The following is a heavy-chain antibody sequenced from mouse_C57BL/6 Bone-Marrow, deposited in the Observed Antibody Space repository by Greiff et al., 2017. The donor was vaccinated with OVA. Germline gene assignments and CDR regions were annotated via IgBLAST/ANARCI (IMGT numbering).Heavy chain of an antibody. D-gene: IGHD1-1*01. Sequence: EVQLQQSGAELVRPGASVKLSCTASGFNIKDDSMHWVKQRPEQGLEWIGWIDPENGDTEYAEKFQGKATLTADTSSNTAYLQLSSLTSEDTAVYYCATAVVAERYYFDYWGQGTTLTVSS. J-gene: IGHJ2*01. CDR3: ATAVVAERYYFDY. CDR2: IDPENGDT. CDR1: GFNIKDDS. V-gene: IGHV14-4*01.